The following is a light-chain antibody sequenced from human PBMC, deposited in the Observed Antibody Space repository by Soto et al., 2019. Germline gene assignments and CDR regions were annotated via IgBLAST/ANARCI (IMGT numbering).Light chain of an antibody. V-gene: IGLV2-11*01. CDR1: TSDIGGFDY. CDR2: DVT. Sequence: QSALTQPRSVSRSPGQSVTISCTGTTSDIGGFDYVSWYQEHPGKAPKLIIYDVTKRPSGVPDRFSASKSGNTASLTISGLQAEDEADYYCCSYAGSYTFVFGTGTKLTVL. CDR3: CSYAGSYTFV. J-gene: IGLJ1*01.